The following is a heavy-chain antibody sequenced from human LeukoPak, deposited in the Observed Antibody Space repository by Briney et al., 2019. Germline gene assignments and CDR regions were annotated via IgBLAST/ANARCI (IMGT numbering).Heavy chain of an antibody. J-gene: IGHJ4*02. CDR1: GFTFSNYW. D-gene: IGHD1-26*01. CDR2: IKSDGSST. V-gene: IGHV3-74*01. Sequence: GGSLRLSCAASGFTFSNYWMHWVRQAPGKGLVWVSRIKSDGSSTSYADSVKGRFTISRDNARNTLFPQMNSLRVEDTAVYYCVRDSFSGNFWGQGTLVTVSS. CDR3: VRDSFSGNF.